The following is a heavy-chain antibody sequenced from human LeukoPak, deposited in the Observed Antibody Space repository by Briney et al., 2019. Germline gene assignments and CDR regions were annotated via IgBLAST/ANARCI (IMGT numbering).Heavy chain of an antibody. CDR1: GFTFSSYA. D-gene: IGHD2-2*01. CDR3: ASPGPQGDIVVVPAATPYYYYGMDV. CDR2: ISSSSSYI. J-gene: IGHJ6*02. V-gene: IGHV3-21*01. Sequence: GGSLRLSCAASGFTFSSYAMSWVRQAPGKGLEWVSSISSSSSYIYYADSVKGRFTISRDNAKNSLYLQMNSLRAEDTAVYYCASPGPQGDIVVVPAATPYYYYGMDVWGQGTTVTVSS.